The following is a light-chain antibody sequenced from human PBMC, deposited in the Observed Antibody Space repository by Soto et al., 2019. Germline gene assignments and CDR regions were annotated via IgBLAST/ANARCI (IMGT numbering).Light chain of an antibody. CDR2: DAS. CDR3: QQYNNWPPIT. V-gene: IGKV3-11*01. J-gene: IGKJ5*01. CDR1: QSVKTF. Sequence: ENVFTQSPATLSFSPRERPTLSHKASQSVKTFLVWYQQRPGQAPRLLIYDASHRAAGIPARFSGSGSGTEFTLTISSLQSEDFAVYYCQQYNNWPPITFGQGTRLEIK.